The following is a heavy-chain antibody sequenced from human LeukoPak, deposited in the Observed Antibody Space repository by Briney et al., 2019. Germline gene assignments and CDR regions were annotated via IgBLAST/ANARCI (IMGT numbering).Heavy chain of an antibody. Sequence: GGSLRLSCAASGFTVSTKYMNWVRQAPGKGLEWVSILYSGSDTYYANSVKGRFTISRDSSKNILFLQMNDLRAEDTAVYYCARVGDHFHWYLDLWGRGTLVTVSA. D-gene: IGHD3-10*01. CDR3: ARVGDHFHWYLDL. V-gene: IGHV3-53*01. CDR1: GFTVSTKY. J-gene: IGHJ2*01. CDR2: LYSGSDT.